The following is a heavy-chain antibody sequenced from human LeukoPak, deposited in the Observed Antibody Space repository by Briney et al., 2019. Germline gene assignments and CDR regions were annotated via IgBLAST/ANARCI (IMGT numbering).Heavy chain of an antibody. Sequence: PGGSLRLSCAASGFTFSSYAMSWVRQAPGKGLEWVSAISGSVGSTYYADSVKGRFTISRDNAKNSLYLQMNSLRAEDTAVYYCARVEYGSGSYWEDYWGQGTLVTVSS. CDR2: ISGSVGST. CDR3: ARVEYGSGSYWEDY. V-gene: IGHV3-23*01. D-gene: IGHD3-10*01. J-gene: IGHJ4*02. CDR1: GFTFSSYA.